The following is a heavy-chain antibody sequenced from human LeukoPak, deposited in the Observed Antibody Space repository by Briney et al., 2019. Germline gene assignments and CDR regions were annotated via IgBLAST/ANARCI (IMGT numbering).Heavy chain of an antibody. CDR2: ISSSGSTI. D-gene: IGHD3-9*01. Sequence: GGSLRLSRAASGFTFSDYYMSWIRQAPGKGLEWVSYISSSGSTIYYADSVKGRFTISRDNAKNSLYLQMNSLRAEDTAVYYCARAGYYDILTGNYKGAFDIWGQGTMVTVSS. CDR1: GFTFSDYY. V-gene: IGHV3-11*01. CDR3: ARAGYYDILTGNYKGAFDI. J-gene: IGHJ3*02.